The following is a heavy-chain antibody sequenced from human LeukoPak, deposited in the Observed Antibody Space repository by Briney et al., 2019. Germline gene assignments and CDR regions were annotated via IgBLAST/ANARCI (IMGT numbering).Heavy chain of an antibody. J-gene: IGHJ6*04. CDR2: IYSGGST. CDR3: ARVRYDFVWGSLDV. Sequence: GGSLRLSCAASEFSVGSNYMTWVRQAPGKGLEWVSLIYSGGSTYYADSVKGRFTISRDNAKNSLYLQMNSLRAEDTAVYYCARVRYDFVWGSLDVWGRGTPVTISS. CDR1: EFSVGSNY. V-gene: IGHV3-66*01. D-gene: IGHD3-16*01.